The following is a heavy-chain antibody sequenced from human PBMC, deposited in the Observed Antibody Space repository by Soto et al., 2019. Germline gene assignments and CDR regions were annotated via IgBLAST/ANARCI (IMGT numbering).Heavy chain of an antibody. CDR3: ARGSLYIVATLDDAFDI. CDR1: GDSVSSNSAA. J-gene: IGHJ3*02. CDR2: TYYRSKWYN. V-gene: IGHV6-1*01. D-gene: IGHD5-12*01. Sequence: SQTLSLTCAISGDSVSSNSAAWNLIRQSPSRGLEWLGRTYYRSKWYNDYAVSVKSRITINPDTSKNQFSLQLNSVTPEDTAVYYCARGSLYIVATLDDAFDIWGQGTMVTVSS.